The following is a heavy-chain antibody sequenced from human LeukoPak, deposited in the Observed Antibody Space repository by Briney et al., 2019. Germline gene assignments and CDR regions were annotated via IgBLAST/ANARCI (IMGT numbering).Heavy chain of an antibody. V-gene: IGHV1-46*01. Sequence: ASVKVSCKASGYTFTSYYMHWVRQAPGQGLEWMGIINPSGGSTSYAQKFQGRVTMTRDMSTSTVYMELRSLRSDDTAVYYCARAYYYDTSGSNFDYWGQGSLVTVSS. CDR3: ARAYYYDTSGSNFDY. D-gene: IGHD3-22*01. CDR1: GYTFTSYY. J-gene: IGHJ4*02. CDR2: INPSGGST.